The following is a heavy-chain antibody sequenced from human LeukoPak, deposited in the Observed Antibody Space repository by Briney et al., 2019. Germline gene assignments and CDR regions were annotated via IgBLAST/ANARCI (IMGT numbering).Heavy chain of an antibody. J-gene: IGHJ3*02. CDR3: ARGPPYDILTVSAFDI. D-gene: IGHD3-9*01. CDR1: GFTFSGYE. V-gene: IGHV3-48*03. CDR2: ISSSGSTI. Sequence: HPGGSLRLSCAASGFTFSGYEVNWVRQAPGKGLEWVSYISSSGSTIYYADSAKGRFTISRDNAKNSLYLQMNSLRAEDTAVYYCARGPPYDILTVSAFDIWGQGTMVTVSS.